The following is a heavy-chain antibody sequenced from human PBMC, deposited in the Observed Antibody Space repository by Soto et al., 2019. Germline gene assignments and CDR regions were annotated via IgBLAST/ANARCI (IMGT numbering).Heavy chain of an antibody. Sequence: SCPTLVNPTQTLTLTCTFSGFSLSTSGVGVAWIRQPPGKALEWLALIYWDDDKRYSPSLKSRLTITKDTSENQVVLSMTNMDPVDTATYYCAQRRLHCGGDCYPFDYWGQGTMVTVYS. D-gene: IGHD2-21*02. V-gene: IGHV2-5*02. CDR1: GFSLSTSGVG. J-gene: IGHJ4*02. CDR2: IYWDDDK. CDR3: AQRRLHCGGDCYPFDY.